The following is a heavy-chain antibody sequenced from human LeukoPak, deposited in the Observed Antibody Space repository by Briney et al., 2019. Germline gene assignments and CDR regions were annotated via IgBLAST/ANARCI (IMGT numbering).Heavy chain of an antibody. D-gene: IGHD3-22*01. CDR3: ARATFYYGSSGYYY. J-gene: IGHJ4*02. Sequence: GGSLRLSRAASGFTFSSYSMNWVRQAPGKGLEWVSSISGSSNYIYYADSVKGRFTISRDNAKNSLYLQMNSLRAEDTAVYYCARATFYYGSSGYYYWGQGTLVTVSS. V-gene: IGHV3-21*01. CDR2: ISGSSNYI. CDR1: GFTFSSYS.